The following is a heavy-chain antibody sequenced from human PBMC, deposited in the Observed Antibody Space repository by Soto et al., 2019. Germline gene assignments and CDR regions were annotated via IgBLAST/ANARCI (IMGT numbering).Heavy chain of an antibody. CDR3: ARDPFNYYDSSGYYSSYYYYGMDV. V-gene: IGHV3-33*01. CDR1: GFTFSSYG. J-gene: IGHJ6*02. Sequence: QVQLVESGGGVVQPGRSLRLSCAASGFTFSSYGMHWVRQAPGKGLEWVAVIWYDGRNKYYADSVKGRFTISRDNSKNTLYLQMNSLRAEDTAVYYCARDPFNYYDSSGYYSSYYYYGMDVWGQGTTVTVSS. D-gene: IGHD3-22*01. CDR2: IWYDGRNK.